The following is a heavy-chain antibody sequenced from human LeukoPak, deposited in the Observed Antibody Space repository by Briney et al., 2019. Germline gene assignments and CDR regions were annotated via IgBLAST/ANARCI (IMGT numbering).Heavy chain of an antibody. CDR2: IIPIFGTA. V-gene: IGHV1-69*01. CDR1: GGTFSSYA. Sequence: SVKVSCKASGGTFSSYAISWVRQAPGQGLEWMGGIIPIFGTANYAQKFQGRVTITADESTSTAYMELSSLRSEDTAVYYCARDAPGRDILTGYLDCWGQGTLVTVSS. CDR3: ARDAPGRDILTGYLDC. J-gene: IGHJ4*02. D-gene: IGHD3-9*01.